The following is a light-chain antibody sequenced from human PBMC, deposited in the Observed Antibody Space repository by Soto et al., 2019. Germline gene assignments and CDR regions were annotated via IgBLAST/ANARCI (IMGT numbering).Light chain of an antibody. CDR2: GVS. Sequence: EIVLTQSPDTLSLSPGERATLSCRASQSVRSERLAWYQQKPGQAPRLLIYGVSIRATGVPATFSGSGSGTAFTLTISGLQAEDFAVYYCQQYGSSGTFGQGTKVDIK. CDR3: QQYGSSGT. J-gene: IGKJ1*01. V-gene: IGKV3-20*01. CDR1: QSVRSER.